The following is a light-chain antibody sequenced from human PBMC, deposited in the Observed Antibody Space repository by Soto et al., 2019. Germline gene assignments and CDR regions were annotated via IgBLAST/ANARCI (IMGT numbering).Light chain of an antibody. CDR1: QSVSSN. Sequence: ELVLTQSPATLSLSPGERATLSCTASQSVSSNLAWYQQKPGQAPRLLIYGASTRATGIPARVSGSGSGTEFTLTIRSLQSEDFAVYYCQQYNNWPQTFGQGTKVDIK. J-gene: IGKJ1*01. CDR3: QQYNNWPQT. CDR2: GAS. V-gene: IGKV3-15*01.